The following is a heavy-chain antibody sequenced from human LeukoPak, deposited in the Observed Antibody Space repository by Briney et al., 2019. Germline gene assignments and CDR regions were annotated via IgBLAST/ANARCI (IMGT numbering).Heavy chain of an antibody. Sequence: TGGSLRLSCAASGFTFSNFLMTWVRQAPGKGPEWVSAISGSGGDTYYADSVKGRFTISRGNSKNTLYLQMNSLRAEDTAVYYCAKKGATTGDFDYWGQGTLVTVSS. J-gene: IGHJ4*02. CDR3: AKKGATTGDFDY. D-gene: IGHD1-26*01. CDR1: GFTFSNFL. V-gene: IGHV3-23*01. CDR2: ISGSGGDT.